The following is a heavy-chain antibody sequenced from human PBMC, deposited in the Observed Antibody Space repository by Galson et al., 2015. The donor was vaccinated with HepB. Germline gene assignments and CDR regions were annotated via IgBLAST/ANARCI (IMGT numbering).Heavy chain of an antibody. J-gene: IGHJ4*02. CDR1: GFTFSSYA. CDR2: ISGSGGST. D-gene: IGHD3-22*01. CDR3: AKYDSSGYDPGGFDY. V-gene: IGHV3-23*01. Sequence: SLRLSCAASGFTFSSYAMSWVRQAPGKGLEWVSAISGSGGSTYYADSVKGRFTISRDNSKNTLYLQMNSLRAEDTAVYYCAKYDSSGYDPGGFDYWGQGTLVTVSS.